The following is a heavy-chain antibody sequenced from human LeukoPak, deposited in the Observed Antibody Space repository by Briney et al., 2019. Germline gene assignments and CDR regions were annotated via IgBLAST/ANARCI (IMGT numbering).Heavy chain of an antibody. D-gene: IGHD1-14*01. CDR1: GFTVGSNS. V-gene: IGHV3-66*01. J-gene: IGHJ4*02. Sequence: GGSLRLSCVVSGFTVGSNSMIWVRQAPGKGLEWVSIIYSGGSTYYADSVKGRFTISGDDSKNTLYLHMNSLRAEDTAVYYCARSFVYRFDYWGQGTLVTVSS. CDR2: IYSGGST. CDR3: ARSFVYRFDY.